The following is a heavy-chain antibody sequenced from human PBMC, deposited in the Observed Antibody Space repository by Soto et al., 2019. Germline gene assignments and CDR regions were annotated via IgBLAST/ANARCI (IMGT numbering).Heavy chain of an antibody. CDR3: ASDLSYYDSSGTLGY. CDR2: ISYDGSNK. Sequence: GGSLRLSWAASGFTFSSYAMHWVRQAPGKGLEWVAVISYDGSNKYYADSVKGRFTISRDNSKNTLYLQMNSLRAEDTAVYYCASDLSYYDSSGTLGYWGQATLVTVSS. V-gene: IGHV3-30-3*01. CDR1: GFTFSSYA. D-gene: IGHD3-22*01. J-gene: IGHJ4*02.